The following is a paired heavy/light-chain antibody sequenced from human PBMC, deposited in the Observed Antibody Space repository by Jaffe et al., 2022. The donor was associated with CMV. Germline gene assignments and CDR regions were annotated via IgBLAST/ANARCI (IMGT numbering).Heavy chain of an antibody. J-gene: IGHJ4*02. CDR2: ISSSSSTI. Sequence: EVQLVESGGGLVQPGGSLRLSCAASGFTFSSYSMNWVRQAPGKGLEWVSYISSSSSTIYYADSVKGRFTISRDNAKNSLYLQMNSLRDEDTAVYYCARSPPRGWYYATTPLTLFDYWGQGTLVTVSS. CDR1: GFTFSSYS. V-gene: IGHV3-48*02. D-gene: IGHD6-19*01. CDR3: ARSPPRGWYYATTPLTLFDY.
Light chain of an antibody. CDR2: EVS. V-gene: IGLV2-23*02. J-gene: IGLJ2*01. Sequence: QSALTQPASVSGSPGQSITISCTGTSSDVGSYNLVSWYQQHPGKAPKLMIYEVSKRPSGVSNRFSGSKSGNTASLTISGLQAEDEADYYCCSYAGSSTDVVFGGGTKLTVL. CDR1: SSDVGSYNL. CDR3: CSYAGSSTDVV.